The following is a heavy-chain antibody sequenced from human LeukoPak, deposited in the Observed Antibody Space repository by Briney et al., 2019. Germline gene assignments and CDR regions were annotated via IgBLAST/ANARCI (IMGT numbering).Heavy chain of an antibody. V-gene: IGHV1-2*02. J-gene: IGHJ4*02. Sequence: ASVKVSCKASGYTFTGYYMHWVRQAPGQGLEWMGWINPNSGGTNYAQKFQSRVTMTRDTSISTAYMELSRLRSDDTAVYYCARGEWTGTTLRAFDYWGQGTLVTVSS. CDR1: GYTFTGYY. D-gene: IGHD1-7*01. CDR3: ARGEWTGTTLRAFDY. CDR2: INPNSGGT.